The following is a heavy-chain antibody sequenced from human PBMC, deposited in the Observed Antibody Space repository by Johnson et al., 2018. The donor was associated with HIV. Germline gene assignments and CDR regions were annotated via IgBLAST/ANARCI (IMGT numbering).Heavy chain of an antibody. CDR1: DFTFSNNA. Sequence: QVQLVESGGGVVQPGRSLRLSCAASDFTFSNNAIHWVRQAPGKGLEWVAVISYDGTNTYYADSVKGRFTISRDNSKNSLYLQMNSLRTEDTALYYCAKDMGRYSGSYGNYDAFDIGGQGTMVTVSS. D-gene: IGHD1-26*01. J-gene: IGHJ3*02. CDR3: AKDMGRYSGSYGNYDAFDI. V-gene: IGHV3-30*04. CDR2: ISYDGTNT.